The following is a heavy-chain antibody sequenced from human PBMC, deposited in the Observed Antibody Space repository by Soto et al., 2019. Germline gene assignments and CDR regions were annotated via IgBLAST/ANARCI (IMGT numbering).Heavy chain of an antibody. V-gene: IGHV3-21*01. CDR1: GFTFSSYS. CDR3: ARLVSPTVTTLLG. CDR2: ISSSSSYI. J-gene: IGHJ4*02. D-gene: IGHD4-17*01. Sequence: GGSLRLSCAASGFTFSSYSMNWVRQAPGKGLEWVSSISSSSSYIYYADSVKGRFTISRDNAKNSLYLQMNSLRAEDTAVYYCARLVSPTVTTLLGWGQGTLVTVSS.